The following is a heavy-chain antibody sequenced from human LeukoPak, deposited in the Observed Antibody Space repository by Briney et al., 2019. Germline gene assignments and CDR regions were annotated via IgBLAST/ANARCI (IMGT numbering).Heavy chain of an antibody. D-gene: IGHD1-26*01. V-gene: IGHV4-39*07. J-gene: IGHJ4*02. CDR2: IYYSGST. CDR3: ATVSGGGSYYPFDY. CDR1: GGSINSSSYY. Sequence: SETLSLTCTVSGGSINSSSYYWGWIRQPPGKGLEWIGSIYYSGSTYYNPSLKSRVTISVDTSKNQFSLKLSSVTAADTAVYYCATVSGGGSYYPFDYWGQGTLVTVSS.